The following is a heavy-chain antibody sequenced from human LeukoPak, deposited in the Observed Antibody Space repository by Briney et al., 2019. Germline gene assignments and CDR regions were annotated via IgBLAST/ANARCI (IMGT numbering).Heavy chain of an antibody. D-gene: IGHD3-9*01. CDR1: GGSISSYY. V-gene: IGHV4-59*01. CDR2: IYYSGST. J-gene: IGHJ3*02. CDR3: AGSYFDWLSRRRKDAFDI. Sequence: SETLSLTCTVSGGSISSYYWSWIRQPPGKGLEWIGYIYYSGSTNYNPSLKSRVTISVDTSKNQSSLKLSSVTAADTAVYYCAGSYFDWLSRRRKDAFDIWGQGTMVTVSS.